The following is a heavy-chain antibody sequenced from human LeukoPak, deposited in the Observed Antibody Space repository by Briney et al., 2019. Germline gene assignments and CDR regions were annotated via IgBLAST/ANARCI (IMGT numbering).Heavy chain of an antibody. CDR2: INHSGST. CDR1: GGSFSGYY. V-gene: IGHV4-34*01. J-gene: IGHJ4*02. D-gene: IGHD3-16*02. Sequence: SETLSLTCAVYGGSFSGYYWSWIRQPPGKGLEWIGEINHSGSTNYNPSLKSRVTISVDTSKNQFSLKLSSVTAADTAVYYCASGGADYVWGSYRFPPCDFWRQGTGVTVST. CDR3: ASGGADYVWGSYRFPPCDF.